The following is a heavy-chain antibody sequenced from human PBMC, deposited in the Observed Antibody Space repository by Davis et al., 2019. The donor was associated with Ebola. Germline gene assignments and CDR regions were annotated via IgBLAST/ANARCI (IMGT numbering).Heavy chain of an antibody. CDR3: GRHFDYDYGADAFNI. CDR2: IYYSGST. V-gene: IGHV4-39*01. CDR1: GGSISSSSYY. J-gene: IGHJ3*02. Sequence: SETLSLTCTVSGGSISSSSYYWGWIRQPPGKGLEWIGSIYYSGSTYYNPSLNSRVTISVDTSKNQFSLRLSSVTAADTAMYYCGRHFDYDYGADAFNIWGQGTMVSVSS. D-gene: IGHD4/OR15-4a*01.